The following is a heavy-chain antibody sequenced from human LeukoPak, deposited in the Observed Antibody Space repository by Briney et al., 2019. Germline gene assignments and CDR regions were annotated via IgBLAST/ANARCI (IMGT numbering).Heavy chain of an antibody. J-gene: IGHJ5*02. CDR2: IHKSGST. Sequence: SQTLSLTCTVSGGSISSGGYCWSWIRQHPVQGLEWIGYIHKSGSTYYNPSLESRVTISIDTSKNQFSLKLRSVTAADTAMYYCARVTTAAWSDPWGHGTPVTVSS. D-gene: IGHD4-11*01. CDR3: ARVTTAAWSDP. CDR1: GGSISSGGYC. V-gene: IGHV4-31*03.